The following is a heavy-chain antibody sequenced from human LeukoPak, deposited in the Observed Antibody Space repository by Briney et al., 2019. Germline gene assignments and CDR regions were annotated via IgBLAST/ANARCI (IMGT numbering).Heavy chain of an antibody. CDR3: AKDLRDDYGDRPSLGDAFDI. CDR1: GFTFDDYA. V-gene: IGHV3-43*02. Sequence: GGSLRLSCAASGFTFDDYAMHWVRQAPGEGLEWVSLISGDGGSTYYADSVKGRFTISRDNSKNSLYLQMNSLRTEDTALYYCAKDLRDDYGDRPSLGDAFDIWGQGTMVTVSS. CDR2: ISGDGGST. D-gene: IGHD4-17*01. J-gene: IGHJ3*02.